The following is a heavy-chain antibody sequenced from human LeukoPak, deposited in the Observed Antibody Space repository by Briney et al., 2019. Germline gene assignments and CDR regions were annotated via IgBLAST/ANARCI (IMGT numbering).Heavy chain of an antibody. D-gene: IGHD3-10*01. CDR2: IKQDGSEK. J-gene: IGHJ3*02. Sequence: TGGSLRLSCAASGFTFSSYWMHWVRQAPGKGLEWVANIKQDGSEKYYVDSVKGRFTISRDNAKNSLYLQMNSLRAEDTAVYYCARDSKAPVLLWFGGDAFDIWGQGTMVTVSS. CDR1: GFTFSSYW. CDR3: ARDSKAPVLLWFGGDAFDI. V-gene: IGHV3-7*01.